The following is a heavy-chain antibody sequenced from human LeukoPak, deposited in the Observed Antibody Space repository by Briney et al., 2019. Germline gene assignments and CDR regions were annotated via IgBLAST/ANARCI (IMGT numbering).Heavy chain of an antibody. CDR2: IYHSGST. CDR1: GGSISSGGYS. J-gene: IGHJ3*02. CDR3: ARGKTTQEGYCSGGSCPKAFDI. D-gene: IGHD2-15*01. V-gene: IGHV4-30-2*01. Sequence: PSETLSLTCAVSGGSISSGGYSWSWIRQPPGKGLEWIGYIYHSGSTYYNPSLKSRVTISVDRSKNQFSLKLSSVTAADTAVYYCARGKTTQEGYCSGGSCPKAFDIWGQGTMVTVSS.